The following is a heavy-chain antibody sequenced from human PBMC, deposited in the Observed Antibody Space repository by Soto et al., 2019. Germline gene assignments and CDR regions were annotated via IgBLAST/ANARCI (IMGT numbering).Heavy chain of an antibody. CDR2: ISAYNGNT. D-gene: IGHD2-15*01. CDR1: GYTFTSYG. J-gene: IGHJ6*02. CDR3: ARDVEYCSGGSCYSNYYGMDV. V-gene: IGHV1-18*01. Sequence: ASVKVSCKASGYTFTSYGISWVRQAPGQGLEWMGWISAYNGNTNYAQKLQGRATMTTDTSTSTAYMELRSLRSDDTAVYYCARDVEYCSGGSCYSNYYGMDVWGQGTTVTVSS.